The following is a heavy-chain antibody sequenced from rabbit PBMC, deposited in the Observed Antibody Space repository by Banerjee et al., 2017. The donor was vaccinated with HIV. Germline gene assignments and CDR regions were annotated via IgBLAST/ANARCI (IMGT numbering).Heavy chain of an antibody. CDR3: ARRDGVGLFNL. Sequence: QEQLEESGGDLVKPEGSLTLTCTASGFSFSSSYWICWVRQAPGKGLEWIGCIGTGNSGNTYYASWAKGRFTISKPSSTTVTLQMTSLTAADTATYFCARRDGVGLFNLWGPGTLVTVS. D-gene: IGHD2-1*01. CDR1: GFSFSSSYW. J-gene: IGHJ4*01. V-gene: IGHV1S45*01. CDR2: IGTGNSGNT.